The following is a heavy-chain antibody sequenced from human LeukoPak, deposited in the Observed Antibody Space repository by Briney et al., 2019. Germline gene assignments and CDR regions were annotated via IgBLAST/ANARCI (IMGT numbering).Heavy chain of an antibody. CDR2: IYYSGST. J-gene: IGHJ4*02. CDR3: ARGPDYGDYRFDY. V-gene: IGHV4-39*07. Sequence: PSETLSLTCTVSGGSISSSSYYWGWIRQPPGKGLEWIGSIYYSGSTNYNPSLKSRVTISVDTSKNQFSLKLSSVTAADTAVYYCARGPDYGDYRFDYWGQGTLVTVSS. D-gene: IGHD4-17*01. CDR1: GGSISSSSYY.